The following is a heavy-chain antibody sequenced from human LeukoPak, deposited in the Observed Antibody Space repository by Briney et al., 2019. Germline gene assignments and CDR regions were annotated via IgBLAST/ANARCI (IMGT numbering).Heavy chain of an antibody. V-gene: IGHV1-69*05. D-gene: IGHD6-13*01. CDR2: IIPIFGTA. CDR1: GGTFSSYA. J-gene: IGHJ4*02. CDR3: ASIAAAGTEYYFDY. Sequence: GASVKVSCKASGGTFSSYAISWVRQAPGQGLEWMGGIIPIFGTANYAQKFQGRVTITTDESTSTAYMELSSLRSEDTAVYYCASIAAAGTEYYFDYWGQGTLVTVSS.